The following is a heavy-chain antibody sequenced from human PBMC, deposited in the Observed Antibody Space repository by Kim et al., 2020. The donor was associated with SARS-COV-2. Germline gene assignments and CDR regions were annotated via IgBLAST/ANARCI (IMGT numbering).Heavy chain of an antibody. CDR2: ISSSSSYT. V-gene: IGHV3-11*05. CDR3: AREAPRDGDAVPAASHVDIVATI. CDR1: GFTFSDYY. Sequence: GGSLRLSCAASGFTFSDYYMSWIRQAPGKGLEWVSYISSSSSYTNYADSVKGRFTISRDNAKNSLYLQMNSLRAEDTAVYYCAREAPRDGDAVPAASHVDIVATIWGQGTLVTVSS. D-gene: IGHD5-12*01. J-gene: IGHJ4*02.